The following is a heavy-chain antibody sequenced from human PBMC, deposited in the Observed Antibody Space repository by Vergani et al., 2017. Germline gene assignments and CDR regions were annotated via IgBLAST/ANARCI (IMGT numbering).Heavy chain of an antibody. Sequence: EVQLVESGGGLVQPGGSLRLSCEASGFLFSTYWMNWVRQAPGKGLEWVAKIRQDGGEEYCVDSVKGRFTISRDNAKNSLYLQMNNLRVEDTAVYYCARVGYSNSWSLDYWGQGTLVTVSS. D-gene: IGHD6-13*01. CDR3: ARVGYSNSWSLDY. J-gene: IGHJ4*02. CDR2: IRQDGGEE. CDR1: GFLFSTYW. V-gene: IGHV3-7*01.